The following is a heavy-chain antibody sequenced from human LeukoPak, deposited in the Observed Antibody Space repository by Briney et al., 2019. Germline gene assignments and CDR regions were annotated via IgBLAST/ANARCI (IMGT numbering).Heavy chain of an antibody. D-gene: IGHD4-17*01. CDR1: GFTHDDYG. CDR3: ARGRATVTNPGYYYYMDV. CDR2: INWYGGST. V-gene: IGHV3-20*04. Sequence: GGPLRLSCSASGFTHDDYGMLDLPPARGKGRECGCGINWYGGSTGYADSVKGRFTISRDNAKNSLYLQMNSLRAEDTALYYCARGRATVTNPGYYYYMDVWGKGTTVTVSS. J-gene: IGHJ6*03.